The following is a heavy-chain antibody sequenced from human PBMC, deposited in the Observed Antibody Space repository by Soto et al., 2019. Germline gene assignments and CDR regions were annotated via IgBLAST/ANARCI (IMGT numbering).Heavy chain of an antibody. CDR2: ISAHNGNT. CDR3: ARGRYGDY. D-gene: IGHD1-1*01. V-gene: IGHV1-18*01. J-gene: IGHJ4*02. Sequence: QVHLVQSGAEVKKPGASVKVSCQGSGYAFTTYGITWVRQAPGQGLEWMGWISAHNGNTNYAQKLQGRVTVTRYTSTSTAYMHPRSLSHDDTAVYYCARGRYGDYWGQGALVTVSS. CDR1: GYAFTTYG.